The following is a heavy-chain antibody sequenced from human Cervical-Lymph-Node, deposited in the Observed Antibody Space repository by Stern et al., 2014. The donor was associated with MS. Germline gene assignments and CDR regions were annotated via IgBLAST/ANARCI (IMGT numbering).Heavy chain of an antibody. J-gene: IGHJ2*01. Sequence: EVQLVQSGGGLVQPGGSLRLSCAASGFTFTKQSMHWVRQGPGKGLVWVSRIDHDDITTVYVDSVKGRFTISRDNARNMVFLQMNGLRAEDTGIYYCATGAKYYYDLWGRGTLVTVSS. CDR1: GFTFTKQS. V-gene: IGHV3-74*01. CDR3: ATGAKYYYDL. CDR2: IDHDDITT. D-gene: IGHD3-10*01.